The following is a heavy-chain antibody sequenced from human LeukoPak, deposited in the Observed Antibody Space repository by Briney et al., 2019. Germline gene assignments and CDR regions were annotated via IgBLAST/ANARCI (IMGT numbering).Heavy chain of an antibody. J-gene: IGHJ4*02. V-gene: IGHV1-69*05. CDR2: IIPIFGTA. CDR1: GGTFSSYA. D-gene: IGHD3-10*01. Sequence: SVKVSCKASGGTFSSYAISWVRQAPGQGLECIGRIIPIFGTANYAQKFQGRVTITTDESTSTAYMELSSLRSEDTAVYYCARNMVRGSMGYFDYWGQGTLVTVSS. CDR3: ARNMVRGSMGYFDY.